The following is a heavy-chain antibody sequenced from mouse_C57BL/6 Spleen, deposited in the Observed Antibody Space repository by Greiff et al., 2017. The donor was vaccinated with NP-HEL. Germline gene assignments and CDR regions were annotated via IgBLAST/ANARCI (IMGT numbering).Heavy chain of an antibody. Sequence: VQLQQPGAELVMPGASVKLSCKASGYTFTSYWMHWVKQRPGQGLEWIGEIDPSDSYTNYNQKFKGKSTLTVDKSSSTAYMQLSSLTSEDSAVYYCARWGGYYVGYFDVWGTGTTVTVSS. V-gene: IGHV1-69*01. J-gene: IGHJ1*03. CDR2: IDPSDSYT. D-gene: IGHD2-3*01. CDR3: ARWGGYYVGYFDV. CDR1: GYTFTSYW.